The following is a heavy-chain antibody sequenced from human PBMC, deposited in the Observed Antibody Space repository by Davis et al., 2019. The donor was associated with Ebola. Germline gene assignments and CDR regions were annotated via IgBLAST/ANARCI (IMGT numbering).Heavy chain of an antibody. J-gene: IGHJ5*02. CDR1: GYTFTSYG. Sequence: ASVKVSCKASGYTFTSYGISWVRQAPGQGLEWMGWISAYNGNTNYAQKLQGRVTMTTDTSTSTAYMELRSLRSEDTAVYYCARAFGSSGPTWRNWFDPWGQGTLVTVSS. CDR3: ARAFGSSGPTWRNWFDP. D-gene: IGHD6-19*01. CDR2: ISAYNGNT. V-gene: IGHV1-18*01.